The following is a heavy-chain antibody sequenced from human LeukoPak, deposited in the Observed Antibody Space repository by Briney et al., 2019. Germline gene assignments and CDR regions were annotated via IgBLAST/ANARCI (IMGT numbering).Heavy chain of an antibody. CDR1: GGTFSSYA. D-gene: IGHD2-2*01. V-gene: IGHV1-69*05. CDR2: IIPIFGTA. CDR3: ARGDIVVDGNWFDP. Sequence: GSSVTVSCKASGGTFSSYAISWVRQAPGQGLEWMGGIIPIFGTANYAQKFQGRVTIATDESTSTAYMELSSLRSEDTAVYYCARGDIVVDGNWFDPWGQGTLVTVSS. J-gene: IGHJ5*02.